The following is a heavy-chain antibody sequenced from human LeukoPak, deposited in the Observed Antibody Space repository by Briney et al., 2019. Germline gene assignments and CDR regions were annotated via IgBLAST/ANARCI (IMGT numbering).Heavy chain of an antibody. CDR3: ARDLSATARAYDY. D-gene: IGHD1-26*01. Sequence: GGSLRLSCAASGFILSDYNMNWVRQAPGKGLEWVSFIAISGTYITYADSVKGRFTISRDNAKNSLYLQMNTLRAEDTAVYYCARDLSATARAYDYWGQGTLITVSS. J-gene: IGHJ4*02. V-gene: IGHV3-21*01. CDR1: GFILSDYN. CDR2: IAISGTYI.